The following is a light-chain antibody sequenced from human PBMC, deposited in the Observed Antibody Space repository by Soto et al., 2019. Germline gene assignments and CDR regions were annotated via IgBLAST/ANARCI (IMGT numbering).Light chain of an antibody. V-gene: IGKV1-5*01. CDR3: QHYNDYSAWS. CDR1: QSVSTW. Sequence: DIQMTQSPSTLSATVGDRVTITCRASQSVSTWLAWYQQKPGQAPKLLIYDVFTLTSGVPSRFSGSGSGTEFTLSICVLQPGDLATYYCQHYNDYSAWSFGQGTKV. J-gene: IGKJ1*01. CDR2: DVF.